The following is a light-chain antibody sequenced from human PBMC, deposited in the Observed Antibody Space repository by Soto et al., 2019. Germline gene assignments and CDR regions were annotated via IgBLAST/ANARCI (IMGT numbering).Light chain of an antibody. Sequence: QSALTQPASVSGSPGQSITISCTGASSDVGGFNYVSWYQQHPGKAPKLMIYDVTNRPSGVSYRFSGSKSGTTASLTISGLQAEDEAEYYFNSYTSSSTYVFGTGTKLTVL. CDR1: SSDVGGFNY. CDR3: NSYTSSSTYV. J-gene: IGLJ1*01. CDR2: DVT. V-gene: IGLV2-14*03.